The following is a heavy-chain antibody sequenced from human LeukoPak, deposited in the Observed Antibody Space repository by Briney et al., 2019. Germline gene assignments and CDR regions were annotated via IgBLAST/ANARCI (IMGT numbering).Heavy chain of an antibody. D-gene: IGHD5-24*01. Sequence: SETLSLTCDVYGGSCDDYYCSWIRQPPGKGLEWIGEIHPHGIFYYNSSLMSRVTISIDTSKSQFSLRLTSVTAADTAIYYCSRGRDRSKAGDHWGQGSLVTVSS. CDR2: IHPHGIF. J-gene: IGHJ4*02. CDR1: GGSCDDYY. CDR3: SRGRDRSKAGDH. V-gene: IGHV4-34*01.